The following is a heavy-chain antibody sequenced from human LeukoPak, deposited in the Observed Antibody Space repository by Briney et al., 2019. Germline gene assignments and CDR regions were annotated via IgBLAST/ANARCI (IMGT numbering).Heavy chain of an antibody. CDR1: GFTFDDYA. V-gene: IGHV3-9*01. Sequence: GGSLRLSCAASGFTFDDYAMHWVRQAPGQGLEWVSGISWNSGSIGYADSVKGRFTISRDNAKNSLYLQMNSLRAEDTAVYYCARDPLHCYYGMDVWGQGTTVTVSS. CDR3: ARDPLHCYYGMDV. CDR2: ISWNSGSI. J-gene: IGHJ6*02.